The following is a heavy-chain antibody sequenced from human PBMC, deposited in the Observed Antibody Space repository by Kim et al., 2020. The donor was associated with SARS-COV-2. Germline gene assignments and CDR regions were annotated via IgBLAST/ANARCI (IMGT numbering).Heavy chain of an antibody. Sequence: GGSLRLSCAASGFTFSNYWMTWVRQTPGKGLEWVASIKHDGSGQYYVDSLKGRFTISRDNAKNSLYLQMNSLRAEDTALYHCARGAGSSVFDPWGLGTL. CDR1: GFTFSNYW. J-gene: IGHJ5*02. CDR2: IKHDGSGQ. V-gene: IGHV3-7*01. D-gene: IGHD1-26*01. CDR3: ARGAGSSVFDP.